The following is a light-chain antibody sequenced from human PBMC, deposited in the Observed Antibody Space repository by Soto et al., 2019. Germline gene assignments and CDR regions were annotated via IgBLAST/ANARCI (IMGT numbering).Light chain of an antibody. Sequence: DIQITQSPSSLSASVGDSVTITCRASQSISSYLNWYQQKPGKAPKVLIYAASTLQSGVPSRFSGSGSGTDFTLTISSLQPEDFGTYYCQQSYSTPLAFGGGTKVEIK. CDR1: QSISSY. V-gene: IGKV1-39*01. J-gene: IGKJ4*01. CDR3: QQSYSTPLA. CDR2: AAS.